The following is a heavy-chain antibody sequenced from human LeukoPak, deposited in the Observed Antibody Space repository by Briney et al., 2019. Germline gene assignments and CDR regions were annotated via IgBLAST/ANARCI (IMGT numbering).Heavy chain of an antibody. CDR3: ARPISSSWFFWFDP. V-gene: IGHV1-2*02. Sequence: GASVQASCKASGYTFTGYYMHWVRQAPGQGLEWMGWINPNSGGTNYAQKFQGRVTMTRDTSISTAYMELSRLRSDDTAVYYCARPISSSWFFWFDPWGQGTLVTVSS. D-gene: IGHD6-13*01. J-gene: IGHJ5*02. CDR2: INPNSGGT. CDR1: GYTFTGYY.